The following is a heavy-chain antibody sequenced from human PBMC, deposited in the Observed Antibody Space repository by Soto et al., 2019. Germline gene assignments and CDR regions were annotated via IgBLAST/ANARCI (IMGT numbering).Heavy chain of an antibody. J-gene: IGHJ6*02. CDR3: AKQQGPGTPYYYAMDV. CDR1: GFTFSSYA. CDR2: LSGSGGSP. Sequence: EVQLLEAGGGLVQPGGSQRLSCAASGFTFSSYAMSWVRQAPGKGLEWVSTLSGSGGSPYYAASVKGRFTISRDNSHNTVYLQMNNLRAEDTAVYYCAKQQGPGTPYYYAMDVWGQGTAVTVSS. V-gene: IGHV3-23*01. D-gene: IGHD1-1*01.